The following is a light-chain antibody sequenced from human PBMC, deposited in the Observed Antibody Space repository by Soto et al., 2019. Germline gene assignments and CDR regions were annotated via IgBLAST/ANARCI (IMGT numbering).Light chain of an antibody. Sequence: QSALTQPASVSGSPGQSITISCTGAASDVGSYHLVSWYQQHPGQAPKLMIYEGSTRPSGVSNRFSGSKSGDTASLPISGLRAEDEADYYCCSYARSSTWVFGGGTKLTVL. CDR1: ASDVGSYHL. J-gene: IGLJ3*02. CDR2: EGS. V-gene: IGLV2-23*01. CDR3: CSYARSSTWV.